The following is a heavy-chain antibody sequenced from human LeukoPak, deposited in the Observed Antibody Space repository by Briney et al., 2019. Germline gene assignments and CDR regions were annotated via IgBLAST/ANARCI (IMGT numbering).Heavy chain of an antibody. CDR2: IKQDGSEK. Sequence: GGSLRLSCAASGFTFSSYWMSWVRQAPGKGLEWVANIKQDGSEKYYVDSVKGRFTISRDNAKNSLYLQMNSLRAEDTAVYYCARHPEYYDIFAGPPLGFDPWGQGTLVTVSS. CDR1: GFTFSSYW. J-gene: IGHJ5*02. V-gene: IGHV3-7*03. D-gene: IGHD3-9*01. CDR3: ARHPEYYDIFAGPPLGFDP.